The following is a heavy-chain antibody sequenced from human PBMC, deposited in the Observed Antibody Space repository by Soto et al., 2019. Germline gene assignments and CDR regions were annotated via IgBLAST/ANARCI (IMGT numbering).Heavy chain of an antibody. Sequence: EVQLLESGGGLVQPGGSLRLSCAASGFTFSRYAMSWVRQAPGKGLEWVSAISGSGGSTYYADSVKGRFTISRDNSKNTLYLQMNSLRAEDTAVYYCAKGGEVSYYYYYGMDVWGQGTTVTVSS. J-gene: IGHJ6*02. CDR3: AKGGEVSYYYYYGMDV. D-gene: IGHD2-21*01. CDR2: ISGSGGST. CDR1: GFTFSRYA. V-gene: IGHV3-23*01.